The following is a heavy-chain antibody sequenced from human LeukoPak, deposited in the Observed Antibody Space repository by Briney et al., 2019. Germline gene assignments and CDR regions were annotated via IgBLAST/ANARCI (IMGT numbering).Heavy chain of an antibody. CDR3: ARDSCSTSCYRGYYYSGMDV. D-gene: IGHD2-2*01. V-gene: IGHV4-31*03. J-gene: IGHJ6*02. Sequence: KPSQTLSLTCTVSGGSISSGGYYWSWIRQHPGKGLEWIGYIYYSGSTYYNPSLKSRVTISVDTSKNQFSLKLSSVTAADTAVYYCARDSCSTSCYRGYYYSGMDVWGQGTTVTVSS. CDR1: GGSISSGGYY. CDR2: IYYSGST.